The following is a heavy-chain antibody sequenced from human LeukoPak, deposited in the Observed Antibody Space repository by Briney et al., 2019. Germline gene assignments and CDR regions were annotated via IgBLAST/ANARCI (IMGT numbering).Heavy chain of an antibody. J-gene: IGHJ6*03. CDR2: IIPIFGTA. CDR1: GGTFSSYA. CDR3: ASALDYYYYMDV. Sequence: ASVKVSCKASGGTFSSYAISWVRQAPGQGLEWMGGIIPIFGTANYAQKFQGRVTITTDESTSTAYMELSSLRSEDTAVYYCASALDYYYYMDVWAKGPRSPSP. V-gene: IGHV1-69*05.